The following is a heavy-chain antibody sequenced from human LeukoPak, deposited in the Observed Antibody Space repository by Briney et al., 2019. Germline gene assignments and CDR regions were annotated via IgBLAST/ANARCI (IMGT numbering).Heavy chain of an antibody. CDR1: GDSVSSISGA. V-gene: IGHV6-1*01. J-gene: IGHJ4*02. D-gene: IGHD6-19*01. CDR2: TYYRSKWYS. Sequence: SQTLSVTCAISGDSVSSISGAWTRVRQSPSRGLEWLGKTYYRSKWYSDYAVPIQGRISINPDTSKNQFTLHLFSVTPDDTAVYYCARDVATTGWYTFDYWGQGTRVTVSS. CDR3: ARDVATTGWYTFDY.